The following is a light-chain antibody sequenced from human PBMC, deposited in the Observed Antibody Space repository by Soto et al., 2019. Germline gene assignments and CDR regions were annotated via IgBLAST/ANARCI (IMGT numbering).Light chain of an antibody. J-gene: IGKJ2*01. Sequence: EIVMTQSPATLSVSPGEGATLSCKASQSVSSKLAWYQQKPGQPPRVLIYGAFTRATGIPARFSGSGSGTGFTLTISSLQSEDFAVYYCLQYNNWPFTFGQGTKLEIK. V-gene: IGKV3-15*01. CDR2: GAF. CDR1: QSVSSK. CDR3: LQYNNWPFT.